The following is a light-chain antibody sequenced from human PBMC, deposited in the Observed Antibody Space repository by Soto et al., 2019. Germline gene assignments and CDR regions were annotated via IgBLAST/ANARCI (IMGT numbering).Light chain of an antibody. CDR2: AAS. Sequence: IRMTHSPSTFSAATGDRVPITCRASQGISSYLAWYQQKPGKAPKLLIYAASTLQSGVPSRFSGSGSGTDFTLTISCLQSEDFATYYCQQYYSYPITFGQGTRLEI. CDR3: QQYYSYPIT. CDR1: QGISSY. J-gene: IGKJ5*01. V-gene: IGKV1-8*01.